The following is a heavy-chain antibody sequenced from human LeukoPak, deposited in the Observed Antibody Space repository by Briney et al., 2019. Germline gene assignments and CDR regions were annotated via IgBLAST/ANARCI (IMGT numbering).Heavy chain of an antibody. CDR2: MNPNSGNT. V-gene: IGHV1-8*01. D-gene: IGHD3-22*01. Sequence: ASVRVSCKASGYTFTSYDINWVRQATGQGLEWMGWMNPNSGNTGYAQKFQGRVTMTRNTSIGTAYMELSSLRSEDTAVYYCARSYYDSSGYYSHRPFDYWGQGTLVTVSS. CDR3: ARSYYDSSGYYSHRPFDY. J-gene: IGHJ4*02. CDR1: GYTFTSYD.